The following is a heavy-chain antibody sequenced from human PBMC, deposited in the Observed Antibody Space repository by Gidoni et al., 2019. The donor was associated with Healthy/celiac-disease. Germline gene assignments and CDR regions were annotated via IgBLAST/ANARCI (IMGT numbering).Heavy chain of an antibody. CDR2: MNPNSGNT. CDR3: ARGHPQQLVPKVGVWFDP. J-gene: IGHJ5*02. D-gene: IGHD6-13*01. Sequence: QVQLVQSGAEVNKPGASVKVSCKASGYTFPSYDINWVRQATGQGLEWMGWMNPNSGNTGYAQKFQGRVTMTRNTSISTAYMELSSLRSEDTAVYYCARGHPQQLVPKVGVWFDPWGQGTLVTVSS. CDR1: GYTFPSYD. V-gene: IGHV1-8*01.